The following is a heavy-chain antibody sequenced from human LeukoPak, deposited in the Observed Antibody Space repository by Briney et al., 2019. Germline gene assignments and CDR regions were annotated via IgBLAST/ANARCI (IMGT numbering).Heavy chain of an antibody. Sequence: PSETLSLTCTVSGGSISSGSYYWSWIRQPAGKGLERIGRIYTSGSTNYNPSLKSRVTISVDTSKNQFSLKLSSVTAADTAVYYCGRCLDMAAEKWFDPSSQGTLVTVSS. CDR1: GGSISSGSYY. J-gene: IGHJ5*02. D-gene: IGHD5-24*01. CDR3: GRCLDMAAEKWFDP. V-gene: IGHV4-61*02. CDR2: IYTSGST.